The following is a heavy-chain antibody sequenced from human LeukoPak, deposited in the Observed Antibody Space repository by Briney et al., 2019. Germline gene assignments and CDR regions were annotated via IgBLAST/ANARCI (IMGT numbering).Heavy chain of an antibody. CDR3: AKERGVGFWTRQGGHYYFDY. Sequence: GGSLRLSCAASGFTLSSYGMHWVRQAPGEGLEWVAFIRYDGSNKYYADSVKGRFTISRDNSKNTLYLQMNSLRAEDTAVYYCAKERGVGFWTRQGGHYYFDYWGQGTLVTVSS. CDR2: IRYDGSNK. V-gene: IGHV3-30*02. D-gene: IGHD3/OR15-3a*01. J-gene: IGHJ4*02. CDR1: GFTLSSYG.